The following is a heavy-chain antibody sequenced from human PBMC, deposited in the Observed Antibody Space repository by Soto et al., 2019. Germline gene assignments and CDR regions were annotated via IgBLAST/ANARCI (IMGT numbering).Heavy chain of an antibody. Sequence: QVQLVQSGAEVKKPGASVKVSCKASGYTFTSYGISWVRQAPGQGLEWMGWISAYNGNTNYAQKLQGRVTMTTDTSTSTAYMELRSLRSDDTAVYYCVAVEPSTPMVTSALRITPIWGQGTMVTVSS. CDR1: GYTFTSYG. CDR2: ISAYNGNT. V-gene: IGHV1-18*01. J-gene: IGHJ3*02. CDR3: VAVEPSTPMVTSALRITPI. D-gene: IGHD5-18*01.